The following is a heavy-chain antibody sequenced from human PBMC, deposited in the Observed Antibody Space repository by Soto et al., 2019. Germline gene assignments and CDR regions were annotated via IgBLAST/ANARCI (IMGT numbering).Heavy chain of an antibody. J-gene: IGHJ6*02. V-gene: IGHV3-30*18. D-gene: IGHD4-17*01. CDR2: ISYDGSNK. Sequence: PGGSLRLSCAASGFTFSSYGMHWVRQAPGKGLEWVAVISYDGSNKYYADSVKGRFTISRDNSKNTLYLQMNSLRAEDTAVYYCAKDARDYVVYYYYGMDVWGQGTTVTVSS. CDR3: AKDARDYVVYYYYGMDV. CDR1: GFTFSSYG.